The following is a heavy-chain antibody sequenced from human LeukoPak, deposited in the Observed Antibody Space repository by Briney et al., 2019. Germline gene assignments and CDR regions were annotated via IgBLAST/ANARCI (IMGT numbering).Heavy chain of an antibody. CDR2: IYYSGST. CDR1: GGSISNYY. CDR3: ASRSSWFDP. D-gene: IGHD3-16*02. J-gene: IGHJ5*02. Sequence: SETLSLTCTVSGGSISNYYWSWIRQSPGRGLEWIGYIYYSGSTNYNPSLKSRVTISVDTSKNQFSLKLSSVTAADTAVYYCASRSSWFDPWGQGTLVTVSS. V-gene: IGHV4-59*12.